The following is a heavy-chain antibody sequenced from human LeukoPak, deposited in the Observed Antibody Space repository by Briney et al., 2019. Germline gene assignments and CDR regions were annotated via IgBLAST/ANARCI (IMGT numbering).Heavy chain of an antibody. Sequence: GASVKVSCKASGYTFTGYYMHWVRQAPGQGLEWMGWINPNSGGTNYAQKFQGRVTMTRDTSISTAYMELSRLRSDDTAVYYCARGPEIVVVSKYNWFDPWGQGTLVTVSS. V-gene: IGHV1-2*02. CDR2: INPNSGGT. J-gene: IGHJ5*02. CDR3: ARGPEIVVVSKYNWFDP. CDR1: GYTFTGYY. D-gene: IGHD2-21*01.